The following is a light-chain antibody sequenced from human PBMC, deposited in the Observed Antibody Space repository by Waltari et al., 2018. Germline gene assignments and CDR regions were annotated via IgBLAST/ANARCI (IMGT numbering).Light chain of an antibody. Sequence: DIQLTQSPSFLSASVGARVTITCRASQGIRSSLTWYQLKPGKAPMLLIYAASILQDGVPSRFSASGSGTDFTLTISSLQPEDFAIYYCQQFDIYPITFGGGTKVEIK. CDR3: QQFDIYPIT. J-gene: IGKJ4*01. CDR2: AAS. CDR1: QGIRSS. V-gene: IGKV1-9*01.